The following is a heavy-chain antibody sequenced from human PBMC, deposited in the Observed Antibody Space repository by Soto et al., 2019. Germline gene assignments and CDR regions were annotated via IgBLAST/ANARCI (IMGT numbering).Heavy chain of an antibody. Sequence: PGGSLRLSCAASGFTFSSYAMHWVRQAPGKGLEWVAVISYDGSNKYYADSVKGRFTISRDNSKNTLYLQMNSLRAEDTAVYYCARADIVVVPAATYYYGMDVWGQGTTVTV. V-gene: IGHV3-30-3*01. CDR1: GFTFSSYA. D-gene: IGHD2-2*01. CDR2: ISYDGSNK. CDR3: ARADIVVVPAATYYYGMDV. J-gene: IGHJ6*02.